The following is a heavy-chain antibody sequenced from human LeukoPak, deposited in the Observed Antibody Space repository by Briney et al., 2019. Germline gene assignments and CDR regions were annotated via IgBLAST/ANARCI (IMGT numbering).Heavy chain of an antibody. CDR3: ARAIGYDRLTAVDS. D-gene: IGHD3-9*01. J-gene: IGHJ4*02. V-gene: IGHV1-18*01. CDR2: IGPFNDHT. Sequence: ASVKVSCKASGYKLNSYGISWVRQAPGQGLQWMGWIGPFNDHTNYAQNFQGRVTMTTDTSTSTAYMELKSLTSHDTAIYYCARAIGYDRLTAVDSWGQGTLVTVSS. CDR1: GYKLNSYG.